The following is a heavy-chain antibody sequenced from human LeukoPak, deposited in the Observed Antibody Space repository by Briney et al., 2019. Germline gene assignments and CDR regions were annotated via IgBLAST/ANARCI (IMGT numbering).Heavy chain of an antibody. J-gene: IGHJ6*03. V-gene: IGHV4-39*07. Sequence: SETLSLTCAVSGGSISSSSHYWGWIRQPPGKGLEWIGSIYYSGSTYYNPSLKSRVTISVDTSKNQFSLKLSSVTAADTAVYYCARGQVGATGAELDYYYYYYMDVWGKGTTVTVSS. CDR2: IYYSGST. CDR3: ARGQVGATGAELDYYYYYYMDV. CDR1: GGSISSSSHY. D-gene: IGHD1-26*01.